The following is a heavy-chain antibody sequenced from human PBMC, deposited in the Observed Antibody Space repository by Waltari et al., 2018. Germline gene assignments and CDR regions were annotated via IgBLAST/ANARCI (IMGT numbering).Heavy chain of an antibody. D-gene: IGHD5-12*01. CDR2: IIPIFGTA. CDR1: GGTFSSYA. V-gene: IGHV1-69*08. J-gene: IGHJ4*02. CDR3: ARETLGSVEMATMEVGV. Sequence: QVQLVQSGAEVKKPGSSVKVSCKASGGTFSSYAISWVRPAPGKGLEWMGRIIPIFGTANYAQKFQGRVTITADKSTSTAYMELSSLRSEDTAVYYCARETLGSVEMATMEVGVWGQGTLVTVSS.